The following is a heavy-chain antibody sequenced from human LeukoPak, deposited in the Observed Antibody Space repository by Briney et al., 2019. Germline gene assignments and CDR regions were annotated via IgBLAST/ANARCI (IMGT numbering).Heavy chain of an antibody. V-gene: IGHV3-21*04. J-gene: IGHJ4*02. CDR3: ARVVDHDYGDYYLDY. CDR2: ISSSSSYI. Sequence: GGSLRLSCAASGFSVSNNYMTWVRQAPGKGLEWVSSISSSSSYIYYADSVKGRFTISRDNAKNSLYLQMNSLRAEDTAVYYCARVVDHDYGDYYLDYWGRGTLVTVSS. D-gene: IGHD4-17*01. CDR1: GFSVSNNY.